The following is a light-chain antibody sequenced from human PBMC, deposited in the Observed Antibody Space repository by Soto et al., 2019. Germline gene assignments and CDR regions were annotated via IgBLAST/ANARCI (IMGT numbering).Light chain of an antibody. J-gene: IGKJ2*01. Sequence: DVPMTQSQSFLSTYVGDPIAITCRANQPISTYLNWYQHKPGKAPKLLIRAQSILQPGVPSRFSGSVSGTHFTLTISNLLPDDCGTYFCLQNYDTPLYTFGQGTDLDI. CDR3: LQNYDTPLYT. CDR2: AQS. CDR1: QPISTY. V-gene: IGKV1-39*01.